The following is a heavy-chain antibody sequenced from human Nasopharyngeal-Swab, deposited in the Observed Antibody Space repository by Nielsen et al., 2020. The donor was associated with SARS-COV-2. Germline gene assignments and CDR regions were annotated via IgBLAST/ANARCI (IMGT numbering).Heavy chain of an antibody. CDR3: AKGWLLGNYMDV. CDR1: GFIFSNYG. J-gene: IGHJ6*03. CDR2: ISFDGSSQ. Sequence: GGSLRLSCAASGFIFSNYGMHWVRQTPGKGLGWVAVISFDGSSQYYVDPVKGRFTISRDNSKSTLYLQMNSLRDEDTAVYYCAKGWLLGNYMDVWGKGTTVTVTS. D-gene: IGHD5-12*01. V-gene: IGHV3-30*18.